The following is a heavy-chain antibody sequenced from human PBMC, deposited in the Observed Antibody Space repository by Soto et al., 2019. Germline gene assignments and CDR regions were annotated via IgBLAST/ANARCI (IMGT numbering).Heavy chain of an antibody. D-gene: IGHD3-10*01. CDR3: ARDHREVRYYASGGAPPYYCYGMDV. CDR1: GYTFTGYY. Sequence: ASVKVSCKASGYTFTGYYMHWVRQAPGQGLEWMGWINPNSGGTNYAQKFQGWVTMTRDTSISTAYMELSRLRSDDTAVYYCARDHREVRYYASGGAPPYYCYGMDVWGQGTTVTVSS. J-gene: IGHJ6*02. CDR2: INPNSGGT. V-gene: IGHV1-2*04.